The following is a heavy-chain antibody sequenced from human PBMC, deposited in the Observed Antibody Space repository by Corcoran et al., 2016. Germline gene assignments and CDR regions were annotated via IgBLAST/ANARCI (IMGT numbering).Heavy chain of an antibody. V-gene: IGHV1-2*02. Sequence: QVQLVQSGADVEKSGASVKVSCKASGYRFNDNTIHWVRQAPGQGLEWVGWISPNSGTKFAQKFQGRVTMTRDTFISTSYMELNSLTLDDTAVYYCARDRGIVGPPDYWGQGTLVTVSS. J-gene: IGHJ4*02. CDR1: GYRFNDNT. CDR2: ISPNSGT. CDR3: ARDRGIVGPPDY. D-gene: IGHD2-21*01.